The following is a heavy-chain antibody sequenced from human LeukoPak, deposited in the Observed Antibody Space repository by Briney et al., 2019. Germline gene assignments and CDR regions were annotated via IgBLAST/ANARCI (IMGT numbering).Heavy chain of an antibody. V-gene: IGHV4-38-2*02. J-gene: IGHJ6*03. CDR1: GFTFSDYY. CDR3: ARDPLYSNNWYIYMDV. D-gene: IGHD6-13*01. Sequence: GSLRLSCAASGFTFSDYYMSWIRQSPGKGLEWIGSIYFSGSAYYNPSLKSRVTISVDTSKNQFSLRLNSVTAADTAVYYRARDPLYSNNWYIYMDVWGKGTTVTVSS. CDR2: IYFSGSA.